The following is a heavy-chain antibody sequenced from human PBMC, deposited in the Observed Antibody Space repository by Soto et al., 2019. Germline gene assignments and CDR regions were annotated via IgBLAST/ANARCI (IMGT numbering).Heavy chain of an antibody. CDR2: IYYSGST. CDR3: ARSSESIAARRSKGNYYYYYGMDV. Sequence: KPSETLSLTCTVSGGSISSGDYYWRWIRQPPGKGLEWIGYIYYSGSTYYNPSLKSRVTISVDTSKNQFSLKLSSVTAADTAVYYCARSSESIAARRSKGNYYYYYGMDVWGQGTTVTVSS. D-gene: IGHD6-6*01. V-gene: IGHV4-30-4*01. J-gene: IGHJ6*02. CDR1: GGSISSGDYY.